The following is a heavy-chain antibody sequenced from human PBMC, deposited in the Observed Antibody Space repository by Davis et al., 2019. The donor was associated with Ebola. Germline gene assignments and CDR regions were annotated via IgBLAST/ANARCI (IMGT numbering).Heavy chain of an antibody. Sequence: GGSLRLSCTASGLTFGAYAMNWVRRAPGKGLEWVGFIRSKAYGGTTEYAASVKGRFTISRDDSKSIAYLQMNSLKTEDTAVYYCTRNLKQPRPSYYYGMDVWGQGTTVTVSS. CDR1: GLTFGAYA. J-gene: IGHJ6*02. D-gene: IGHD6-6*01. V-gene: IGHV3-49*04. CDR2: IRSKAYGGTT. CDR3: TRNLKQPRPSYYYGMDV.